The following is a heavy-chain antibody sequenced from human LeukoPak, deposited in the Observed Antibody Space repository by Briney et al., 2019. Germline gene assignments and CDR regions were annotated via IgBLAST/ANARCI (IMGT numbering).Heavy chain of an antibody. CDR2: IKEDGSEK. D-gene: IGHD4-23*01. V-gene: IGHV3-7*01. CDR1: GFTFGIYW. J-gene: IGHJ3*02. Sequence: GGSLRLSCAASGFTFGIYWMSWVRQAPGKGLEWVANIKEDGSEKYYADSVKGRFTISRDNAKNSLYLQMNSLRAEDTAVYYCARDFGGVQAFDIWGQGTMVTVSS. CDR3: ARDFGGVQAFDI.